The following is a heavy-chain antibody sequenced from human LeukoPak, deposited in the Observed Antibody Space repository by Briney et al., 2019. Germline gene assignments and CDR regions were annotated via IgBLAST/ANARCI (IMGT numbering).Heavy chain of an antibody. CDR1: GFSLSGHW. CDR3: AKGPRPDITVAHTVEK. D-gene: IGHD6-19*01. J-gene: IGHJ4*02. CDR2: ISSRGDST. V-gene: IGHV3-23*01. Sequence: GGSLRLSCAATGFSLSGHWMHWVRQAPGKGLVWVSTISSRGDSTYDADSVKGRFTISRDNSKNSLYLQMNSVRAEDTAVYYCAKGPRPDITVAHTVEKWGQGTLVTVSS.